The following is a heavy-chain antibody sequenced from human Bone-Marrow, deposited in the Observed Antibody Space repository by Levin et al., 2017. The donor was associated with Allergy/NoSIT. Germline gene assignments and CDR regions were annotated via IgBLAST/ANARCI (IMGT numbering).Heavy chain of an antibody. D-gene: IGHD5/OR15-5a*01. CDR1: GFIFNSHY. CDR3: VREAVASVFDM. CDR2: SRNKANNYIT. Sequence: PGGSLRLSCSASGFIFNSHYMDWVRQAPGKGLEWVGRSRNKANNYITEYAASLKGRVIISRDDSKNSAYLQMSNLKSEDTAIYYCVREAVASVFDMWGRGAMVTVSS. J-gene: IGHJ3*01. V-gene: IGHV3-72*01.